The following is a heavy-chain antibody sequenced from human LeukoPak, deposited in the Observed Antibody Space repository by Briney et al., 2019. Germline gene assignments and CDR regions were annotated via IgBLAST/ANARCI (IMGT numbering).Heavy chain of an antibody. V-gene: IGHV3-23*01. J-gene: IGHJ4*02. CDR1: GFTFSSYA. CDR3: AKDREMDIVATTAFDY. CDR2: ISGSGGST. Sequence: GGSLRLSCAASGFTFSSYAMSWVRQAPGKGLEWVPAISGSGGSTYYADSVKGRFTTSRDNSKNTLYLQMNSLRAEDTAVYYCAKDREMDIVATTAFDYWGRGTLVTVSS. D-gene: IGHD5-12*01.